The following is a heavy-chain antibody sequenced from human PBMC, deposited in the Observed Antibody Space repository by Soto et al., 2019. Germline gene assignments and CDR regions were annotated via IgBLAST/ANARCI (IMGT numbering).Heavy chain of an antibody. J-gene: IGHJ1*01. CDR3: AEAGGSTWGTEYFQH. D-gene: IGHD6-13*01. CDR2: VEGSGADT. CDR1: GFTFSSYA. V-gene: IGHV3-23*01. Sequence: PGGSLRLSCAASGFTFSSYAMSWVRQAPGKGLEWVSLVEGSGADTYYVDSVKGRFTISRDNSKNTLYLQMNSLRAEDTAVYYCAEAGGSTWGTEYFQHWGQGTLVTVSS.